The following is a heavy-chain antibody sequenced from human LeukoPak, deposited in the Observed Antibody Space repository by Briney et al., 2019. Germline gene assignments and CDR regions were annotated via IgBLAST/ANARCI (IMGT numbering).Heavy chain of an antibody. CDR2: TIHSGST. V-gene: IGHV4-34*12. CDR3: ARASSCDSTTCYNLCWFAP. D-gene: IGHD2-2*02. J-gene: IGHJ5*02. CDR1: GGPFSGFY. Sequence: SETLSLTCAVNGGPFSGFYWSWIRQPPGKGLEWIGRTIHSGSTNYNPSLKSRVTMSLDSSKKQISLKLSSVNAADTAVYYCARASSCDSTTCYNLCWFAPWGEGTLVTVSS.